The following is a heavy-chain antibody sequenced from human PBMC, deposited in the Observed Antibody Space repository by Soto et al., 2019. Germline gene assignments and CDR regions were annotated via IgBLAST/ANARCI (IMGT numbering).Heavy chain of an antibody. J-gene: IGHJ4*02. CDR1: GGYISSGGYS. V-gene: IGHV4-30-2*01. CDR3: ARAWSGYSTYFAY. Sequence: QLQLQESGSGLVKPSQTLSLTCAVSGGYISSGGYSWSWIRQPTGKGLEWTGYIYHSGSNYYNPSLTSRVTVSVDRSNNKCSLKLSSVTAAEPDVYYFARAWSGYSTYFAYWGQGTLVPVS. D-gene: IGHD3-3*01. CDR2: IYHSGSN.